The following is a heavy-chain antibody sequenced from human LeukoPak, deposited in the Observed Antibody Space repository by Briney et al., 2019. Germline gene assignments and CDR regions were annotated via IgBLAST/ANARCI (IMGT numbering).Heavy chain of an antibody. J-gene: IGHJ5*02. CDR3: ANFPLLVLPTTTSGHWFDP. CDR1: GFTFSRYG. V-gene: IGHV3-23*01. CDR2: ISGGSGST. D-gene: IGHD2-2*01. Sequence: GGSLRLSCAASGFTFSRYGMSWVRQAPGKGLEWVSTISGGSGSTYYADSVKGRFTISGDISRDTLYLQMNSLRAEDTAVYYCANFPLLVLPTTTSGHWFDPWGQGTLVTVSS.